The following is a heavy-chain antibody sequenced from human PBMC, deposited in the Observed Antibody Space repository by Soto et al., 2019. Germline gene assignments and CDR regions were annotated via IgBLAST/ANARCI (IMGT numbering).Heavy chain of an antibody. D-gene: IGHD1-7*01. V-gene: IGHV3-7*03. Sequence: HPGGSLRLSCAASGFTFSSYWMSWVRQAPGKGLEWVANIKQDGSEKYYVDSVKGRFTISRDNAKNSLYLQMNSLRAEDTAVYYCARVLGLELHYFDYWGQGTLVTVSS. CDR3: ARVLGLELHYFDY. J-gene: IGHJ4*02. CDR2: IKQDGSEK. CDR1: GFTFSSYW.